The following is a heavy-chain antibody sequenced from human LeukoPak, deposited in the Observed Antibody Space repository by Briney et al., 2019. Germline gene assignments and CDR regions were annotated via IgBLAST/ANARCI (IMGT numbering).Heavy chain of an antibody. Sequence: ASVKVSCKVSGYTLTELSMHWMRQAPGKGLEWMGGFDPEDGETIYAQKFQGRVTMTEDTSTDTAYMELSSLRSEDTAVYYCATDRRYCSGGSCSYWYFDLWGRGTLVTVSS. V-gene: IGHV1-24*01. CDR1: GYTLTELS. J-gene: IGHJ2*01. D-gene: IGHD2-15*01. CDR3: ATDRRYCSGGSCSYWYFDL. CDR2: FDPEDGET.